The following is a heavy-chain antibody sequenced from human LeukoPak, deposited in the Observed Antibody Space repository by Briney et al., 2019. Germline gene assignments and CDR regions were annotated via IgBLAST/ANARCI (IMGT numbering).Heavy chain of an antibody. J-gene: IGHJ6*03. Sequence: SVKVSCKASAGTFSSYTISWERQAPGQGLEWMGRIIPILGIATYAHKVQVRVTITADKSTSTTYMELSSLRSEDAAVYYCARGYCSSTSCYYGYYYMYVWGKGTTVTVSS. CDR1: AGTFSSYT. CDR2: IIPILGIA. D-gene: IGHD2-2*01. V-gene: IGHV1-69*02. CDR3: ARGYCSSTSCYYGYYYMYV.